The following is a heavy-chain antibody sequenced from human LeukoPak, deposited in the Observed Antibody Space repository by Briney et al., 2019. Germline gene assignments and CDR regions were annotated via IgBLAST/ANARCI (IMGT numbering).Heavy chain of an antibody. CDR1: VGSISSGGYY. CDR3: ARDCGYDILTGQTWFDP. V-gene: IGHV4-31*03. Sequence: PSETLSLTRTVSVGSISSGGYYWSWIRQPPGKGLEWIGYIYYSGSTYYNPSLKSRVTISVDTSKNQFSLKLSSVTAADTAVYYCARDCGYDILTGQTWFDPWGQGTLVTVSS. J-gene: IGHJ5*02. CDR2: IYYSGST. D-gene: IGHD3-9*01.